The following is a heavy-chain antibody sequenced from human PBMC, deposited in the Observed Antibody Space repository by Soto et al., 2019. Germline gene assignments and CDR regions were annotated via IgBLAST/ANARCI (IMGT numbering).Heavy chain of an antibody. Sequence: QVQLQESGPGLVKPSETLSLTCTVSGGSISSYYWSWIRQPPGKGLEWIGEINHSGSTNYNPSLKSRVTISVDTSKNQFSLKLSSVTAADTAVYYCAREGVYDFWSGYYPLLNYWGQGTLVTVSS. V-gene: IGHV4-59*12. CDR2: INHSGST. CDR1: GGSISSYY. D-gene: IGHD3-3*01. CDR3: AREGVYDFWSGYYPLLNY. J-gene: IGHJ4*02.